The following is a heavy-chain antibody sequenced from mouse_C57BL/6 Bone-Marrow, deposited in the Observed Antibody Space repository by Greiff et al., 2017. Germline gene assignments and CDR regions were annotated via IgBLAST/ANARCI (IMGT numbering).Heavy chain of an antibody. CDR3: TRDWVLLFDY. V-gene: IGHV5-9-1*02. J-gene: IGHJ2*01. Sequence: EVKLMESGEGLVKPGGSLKLSCAASGFTFSSYAMSWVRQTPEKRLEWVAYISSGGDYIYSADTVKGRFTISRDNARNTLYLQMSSLKAEDTAMYYSTRDWVLLFDYWGQGTTLTVSS. D-gene: IGHD2-3*01. CDR1: GFTFSSYA. CDR2: ISSGGDYI.